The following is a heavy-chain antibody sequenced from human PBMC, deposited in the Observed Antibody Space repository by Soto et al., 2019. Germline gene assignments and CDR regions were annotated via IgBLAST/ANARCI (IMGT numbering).Heavy chain of an antibody. J-gene: IGHJ4*02. D-gene: IGHD3-22*01. CDR2: SSFDGSNR. CDR1: GFTFRSHA. Sequence: GGSLRLSCADDGFTFRSHAMNWVRQAPGKGLEWVAVSSFDGSNRYYADSQRGRLTISRDNSRNTLYLQMDNLRPDDTAIYYCARAHGPYYDSSYYGLARNYFDYWGQVTLVTVSS. V-gene: IGHV3-30*03. CDR3: ARAHGPYYDSSYYGLARNYFDY.